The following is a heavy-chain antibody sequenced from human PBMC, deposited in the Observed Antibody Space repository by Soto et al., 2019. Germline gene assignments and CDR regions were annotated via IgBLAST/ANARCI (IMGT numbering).Heavy chain of an antibody. V-gene: IGHV4-30-4*01. J-gene: IGHJ2*01. CDR1: GASINNNDYY. CDR3: ARMSYFYDKWYFDL. CDR2: VYYIGGT. Sequence: QLQESGPGLVKPSQTLSLTCTVSGASINNNDYYWSWIRQTPGKGLEWIGYVYYIGGTDYIPSLKSRLSMSIDKSQNRFTLKLNSVTAADTDTYYFARMSYFYDKWYFDLWGRGTLVTVSS. D-gene: IGHD3-22*01.